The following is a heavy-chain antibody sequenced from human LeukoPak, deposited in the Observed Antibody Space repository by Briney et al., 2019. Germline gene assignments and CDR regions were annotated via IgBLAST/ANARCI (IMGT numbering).Heavy chain of an antibody. D-gene: IGHD5-18*01. CDR2: MNPNSGNT. J-gene: IGHJ6*03. CDR1: GYTFTSYD. CDR3: ARDVRGYSYGYNYYYYMDV. Sequence: ASVKVSCKASGYTFTSYDINWVRQATGQGLEWMGWMNPNSGNTGYAQKLQGRVTMTTDTSTSTAYMELRSLRSDDTAVYYCARDVRGYSYGYNYYYYMDVWGKGTTVTVSS. V-gene: IGHV1-8*01.